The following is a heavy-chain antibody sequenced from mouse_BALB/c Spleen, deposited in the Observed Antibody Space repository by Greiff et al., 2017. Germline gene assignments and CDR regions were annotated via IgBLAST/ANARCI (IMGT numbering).Heavy chain of an antibody. D-gene: IGHD1-1*01. CDR2: IWSGGST. V-gene: IGHV2-2*02. J-gene: IGHJ3*01. CDR3: AREGDYGSSYGFAY. Sequence: VKLMESGPGLVQPSQSLSITCTVSGFSLTSYGVHWVRQSPGKGLEWLGVIWSGGSTDYNAAFISRLSISKDNSKSQVFFKMNSLQANDTAIYYCAREGDYGSSYGFAYWGQGTLVTVSA. CDR1: GFSLTSYG.